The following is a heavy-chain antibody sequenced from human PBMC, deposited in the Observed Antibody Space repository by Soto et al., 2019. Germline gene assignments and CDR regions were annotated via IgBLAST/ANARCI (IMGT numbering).Heavy chain of an antibody. CDR2: ISSDGSNT. CDR3: ARGSPPDY. V-gene: IGHV3-30-3*01. CDR1: TFMFSIYA. J-gene: IGHJ4*02. D-gene: IGHD2-15*01. Sequence: GGSLRLSCAASTFMFSIYAMYWVRQAPGKGLEWVAVISSDGSNTYHADSVKGRFTISRDNSKNTLYLQMNRLRAEDTAVYYCARGSPPDYWGQGTLVTVSS.